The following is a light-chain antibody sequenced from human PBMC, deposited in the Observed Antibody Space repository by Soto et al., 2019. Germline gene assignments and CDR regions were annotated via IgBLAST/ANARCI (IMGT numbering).Light chain of an antibody. CDR3: HQYYSNPIT. J-gene: IGKJ5*01. Sequence: DIVMTQSPDSLAVSLGERATINCKSSQSVFYSSNNKNYLAWYQQKPGQPPKLLIYWASTRESGVPDRFSGSGSGTDFTLTISSLQAEDVAVYSCHQYYSNPITFGQGTRLEIK. V-gene: IGKV4-1*01. CDR1: QSVFYSSNNKNY. CDR2: WAS.